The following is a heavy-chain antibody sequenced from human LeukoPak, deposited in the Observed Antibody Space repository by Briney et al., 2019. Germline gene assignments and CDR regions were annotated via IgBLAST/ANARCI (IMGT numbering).Heavy chain of an antibody. CDR2: IYYSGYT. CDR1: GGSINTYF. D-gene: IGHD6-13*01. V-gene: IGHV4-59*01. J-gene: IGHJ6*03. Sequence: PSETLSLTCTVSGGSINTYFWNWIRQSPGKGLEWIGFIYYSGYTKYSPSLESRVTMSVDTSKNQVSLRLGSVTAADTAVYYCARGEPANSSSWTIPYYYYYYMDVWGKGTTVTVSS. CDR3: ARGEPANSSSWTIPYYYYYYMDV.